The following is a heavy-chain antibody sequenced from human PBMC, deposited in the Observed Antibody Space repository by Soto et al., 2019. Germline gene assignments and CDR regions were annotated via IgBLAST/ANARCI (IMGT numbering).Heavy chain of an antibody. V-gene: IGHV1-8*01. CDR3: ARGHYDFWSGFPEGVFDI. Sequence: QVQLVQSGAEVKKPGASVKVSCKASGYTFTSYDINWVRQATGQGLEWMGWMNPNSGNTGYAQKFQGRVTMTRNTSISTAYMELSSLRSEDTAVYYCARGHYDFWSGFPEGVFDIWGQGTMVTVSS. CDR2: MNPNSGNT. J-gene: IGHJ3*02. D-gene: IGHD3-3*01. CDR1: GYTFTSYD.